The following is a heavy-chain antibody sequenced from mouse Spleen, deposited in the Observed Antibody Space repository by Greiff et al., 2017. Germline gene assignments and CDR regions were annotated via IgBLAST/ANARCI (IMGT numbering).Heavy chain of an antibody. D-gene: IGHD1-1*01. CDR2: IDPENGDT. CDR3: TTGSDY. V-gene: IGHV14-4*01. J-gene: IGHJ2*01. Sequence: VQLKESGAELVRPGASVKLSCTASGFNIKDDYMHWVKQRPEQGLEWIGWIDPENGDTEYASKFQGKATITADTSSNSAYLQLSSLTSEDTAVYYCTTGSDYWGQGTTLTVSS. CDR1: GFNIKDDY.